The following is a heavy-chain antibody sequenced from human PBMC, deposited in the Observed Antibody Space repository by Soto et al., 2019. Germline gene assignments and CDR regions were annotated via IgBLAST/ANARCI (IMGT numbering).Heavy chain of an antibody. CDR2: FDPEDGET. CDR3: ATVGPLTVTTQNYYYYGIDV. CDR1: GYTLTELS. D-gene: IGHD4-4*01. V-gene: IGHV1-24*01. Sequence: ASVKVSCKVSGYTLTELSMHWVRQAPGKGLEWMGGFDPEDGETIYAQKFQGRVTMTEDTSTDAAYMELSSLRSENTAVYYCATVGPLTVTTQNYYYYGIDVWGQGTTVTVSS. J-gene: IGHJ6*02.